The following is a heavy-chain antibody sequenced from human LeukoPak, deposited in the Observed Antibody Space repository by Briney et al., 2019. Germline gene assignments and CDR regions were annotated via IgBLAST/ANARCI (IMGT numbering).Heavy chain of an antibody. J-gene: IGHJ5*02. CDR3: ARVPSKYASSGWPNWFDP. V-gene: IGHV1-69*06. Sequence: ASVKVSCKASGDTFRTHAIGWVRQAPGQGLEWMGGIIPIFGTANYAQKFQGRVTITADKSTSTAYMELSSLRSEDTAVYYCARVPSKYASSGWPNWFDPWGQGTLVTVSS. CDR2: IIPIFGTA. D-gene: IGHD6-19*01. CDR1: GDTFRTHA.